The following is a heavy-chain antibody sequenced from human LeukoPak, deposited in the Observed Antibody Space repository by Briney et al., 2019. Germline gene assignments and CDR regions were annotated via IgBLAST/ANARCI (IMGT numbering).Heavy chain of an antibody. Sequence: LRLSCAASGFTFSRYAMSWVRQAPGKGLEWIGYIYYSGSTYYNPSLKSRVTISVDTSKNQFSLKLSSVTAADTAVYYCARETVSRFDYGGQGTLVTVSA. CDR1: GFTFSRYA. V-gene: IGHV4-31*02. CDR3: ARETVSRFDY. J-gene: IGHJ4*02. CDR2: IYYSGST.